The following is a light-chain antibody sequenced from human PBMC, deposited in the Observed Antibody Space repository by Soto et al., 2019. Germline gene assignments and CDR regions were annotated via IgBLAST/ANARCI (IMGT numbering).Light chain of an antibody. CDR2: AAS. CDR1: QSISSY. Sequence: DIQMTQSPSSLSASVGDRVTITCRASQSISSYLNWYQQKPGKAPKLLIYAASSLQSGVPSRFSGSGSGTDFTLTISRLQPDDFATYYCLQDHNYPKSFGQGTKVEIK. J-gene: IGKJ1*01. V-gene: IGKV1-39*01. CDR3: LQDHNYPKS.